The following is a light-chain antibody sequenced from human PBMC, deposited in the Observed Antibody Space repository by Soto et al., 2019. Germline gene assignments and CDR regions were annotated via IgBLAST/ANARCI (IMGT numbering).Light chain of an antibody. CDR3: QQYGSSPLT. V-gene: IGKV3-20*01. CDR2: GAS. Sequence: IVFAHSPVTLSLSPGEKATLSCRASQSVSSSYLAWYQQKPGQAPRLLIYGASSRATGIPDRFSGSGSGTDFTLTISRLEPEDFAVYYCQQYGSSPLTFGGGTKVDIK. CDR1: QSVSSSY. J-gene: IGKJ4*01.